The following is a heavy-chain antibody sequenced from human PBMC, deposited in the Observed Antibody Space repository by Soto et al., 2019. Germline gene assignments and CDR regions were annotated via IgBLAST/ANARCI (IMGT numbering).Heavy chain of an antibody. Sequence: EVQLLESGGGLLQPGGSLRLSCAASGFTFSSYAMSWVRQAPGKGLEWVSGMSGNGGSAYYADSGKGRFTISRDNSKKTLYPQMNSRRAEDTAVYYCAKGPIFGVENIYEYWGQGTLVTVSS. J-gene: IGHJ4*02. CDR3: AKGPIFGVENIYEY. V-gene: IGHV3-23*01. CDR2: MSGNGGSA. CDR1: GFTFSSYA. D-gene: IGHD3-3*01.